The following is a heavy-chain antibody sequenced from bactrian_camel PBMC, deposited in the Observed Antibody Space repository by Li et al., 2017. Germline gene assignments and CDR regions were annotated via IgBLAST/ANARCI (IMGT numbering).Heavy chain of an antibody. CDR3: AANTIFRGAHRVPWSEDVAY. CDR1: GYTYTISD. Sequence: HVQLVESGGGSVQSGGSLRLSCAASGYTYTISDMGWFRQRPGKEREWVAAIAIGSGSTFVDSSVAGRFTISQDNTKTTVYLQMDNLQPEDTAIYYCAANTIFRGAHRVPWSEDVAYWGQGTQVTVS. J-gene: IGHJ4*01. CDR2: IAIGSGST. V-gene: IGHV3S54*01. D-gene: IGHD5*01.